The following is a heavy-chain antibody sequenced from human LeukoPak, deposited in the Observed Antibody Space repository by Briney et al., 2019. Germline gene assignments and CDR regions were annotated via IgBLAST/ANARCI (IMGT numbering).Heavy chain of an antibody. Sequence: PGGSLRLSCAASGFTFSSYGMHWVRQAPGKGLEWVAFIRYDGSNKYYADSVKGRFTISRDNSKNTLYLQMNSLRAEDTAVYYCAKGGIVVVVAATFDYWGQGTLVTVSS. CDR2: IRYDGSNK. V-gene: IGHV3-30*02. CDR3: AKGGIVVVVAATFDY. D-gene: IGHD2-15*01. J-gene: IGHJ4*02. CDR1: GFTFSSYG.